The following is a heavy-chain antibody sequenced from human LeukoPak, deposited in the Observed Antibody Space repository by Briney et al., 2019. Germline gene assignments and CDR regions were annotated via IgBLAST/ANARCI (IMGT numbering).Heavy chain of an antibody. J-gene: IGHJ4*02. V-gene: IGHV4-59*01. CDR3: ARDGDYGFDY. Sequence: PSETLSLTCTVSGGSISSYYWSWIRQPPGKGLEWIGYIYYSGSTNYNPSLKSRVTISVDTSKNQFSLKLSSVTAADTAVYYCARDGDYGFDYWGQGTLVTVPS. D-gene: IGHD4-17*01. CDR1: GGSISSYY. CDR2: IYYSGST.